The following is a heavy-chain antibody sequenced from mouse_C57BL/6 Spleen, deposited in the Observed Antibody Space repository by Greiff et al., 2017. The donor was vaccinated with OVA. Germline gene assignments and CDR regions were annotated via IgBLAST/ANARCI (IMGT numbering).Heavy chain of an antibody. CDR1: GYTFTDYY. V-gene: IGHV1-19*01. CDR2: INPYNGGT. J-gene: IGHJ2*01. CDR3: ARRYYGNYYFDY. D-gene: IGHD2-1*01. Sequence: EVQLQQSGPVLVKPGASVKMSCKASGYTFTDYYMNWVKQSHGKSLEWIGVINPYNGGTSYNQKFKGKATLTVDKSSSTAYMELNSLTSEDSAVYYWARRYYGNYYFDYWGQGTTLTVSS.